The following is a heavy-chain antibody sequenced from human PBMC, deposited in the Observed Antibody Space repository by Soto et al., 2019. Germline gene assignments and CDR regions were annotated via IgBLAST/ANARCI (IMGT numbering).Heavy chain of an antibody. J-gene: IGHJ4*02. CDR1: GGSFSGYY. CDR3: ARGRWLRSAFHY. CDR2: INHSGST. D-gene: IGHD5-12*01. Sequence: QVQLQQWGAGLLKPSETQSLTCAVYGGSFSGYYWGWIRQPPGKGLEWIGEINHSGSTNYNPSLKRRVTISVDTSKNQFSLELSSVTAADTAVYYCARGRWLRSAFHYWGQGTLVTVSS. V-gene: IGHV4-34*01.